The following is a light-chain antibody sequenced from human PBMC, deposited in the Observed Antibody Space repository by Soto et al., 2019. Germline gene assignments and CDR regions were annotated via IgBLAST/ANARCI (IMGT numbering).Light chain of an antibody. J-gene: IGKJ2*01. V-gene: IGKV1-39*01. CDR3: QQSYNSRT. CDR2: GAS. Sequence: DIQMTQSPPSLCAYVGDRVTITCRASQNINTYVNWYQQKPGKAPQLLIYGASSLPGGVPSRFSGSGSGTDFTLTSSSLQPEDFATYYCQQSYNSRTFGQGTKLEIK. CDR1: QNINTY.